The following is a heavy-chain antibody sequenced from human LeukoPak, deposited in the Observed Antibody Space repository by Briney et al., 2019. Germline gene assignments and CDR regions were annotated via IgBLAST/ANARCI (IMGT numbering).Heavy chain of an antibody. J-gene: IGHJ4*02. D-gene: IGHD4-17*01. CDR3: ARDLYGDYSFDY. CDR1: GFTFSIYS. Sequence: GGSLRLSCAASGFTFSIYSMNWVRQAPGKGLEWVSSISSTSDYIYYADSVKGRFTISRDSAKNSLYLQMNSLRAEDTAVYYCARDLYGDYSFDYWDQGTLVTVSS. CDR2: ISSTSDYI. V-gene: IGHV3-21*01.